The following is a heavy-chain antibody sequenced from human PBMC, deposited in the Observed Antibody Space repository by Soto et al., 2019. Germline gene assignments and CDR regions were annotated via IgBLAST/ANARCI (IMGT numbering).Heavy chain of an antibody. J-gene: IGHJ6*02. Sequence: GASVKVSCKASGYTFTRSGISWVRQAPGQGPEWMGWINPNSGGTNYAQKFQGWVTMTRDTSISTAYVELSRLRSDDTAVYYCARDVLAAAGKDYYYGMDVWGQGTTVTVSS. CDR1: GYTFTRSG. D-gene: IGHD6-13*01. CDR3: ARDVLAAAGKDYYYGMDV. V-gene: IGHV1-2*04. CDR2: INPNSGGT.